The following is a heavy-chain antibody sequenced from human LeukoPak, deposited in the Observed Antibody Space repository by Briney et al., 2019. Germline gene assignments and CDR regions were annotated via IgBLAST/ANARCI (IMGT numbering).Heavy chain of an antibody. V-gene: IGHV4-59*01. CDR3: ARDSGDSSGSSYFDY. Sequence: SETLSLTCTVSGGSISSYYWSWIRQPPGKGLEWIGYIYYSGSTNYNPSLKSRVTISVDTSKNQFSLKLSSVTAADTAVYYCARDSGDSSGSSYFDYWGQGTLVTVSS. CDR1: GGSISSYY. D-gene: IGHD3-22*01. CDR2: IYYSGST. J-gene: IGHJ4*02.